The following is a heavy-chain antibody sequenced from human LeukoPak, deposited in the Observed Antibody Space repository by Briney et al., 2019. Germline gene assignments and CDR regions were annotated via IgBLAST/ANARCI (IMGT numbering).Heavy chain of an antibody. CDR2: PYSDDDK. Sequence: SGPTLVKLTQTRSLNRSFSLFLLTASGVGVTWIHQPPVKALECLAFPYSDDDKRYSPSLESRLTITKDTFKNQVVLTMTNMDPVDTATYYCAHTTAGSYYYFDMDVWGKGTTVTVSS. CDR1: LFLLTASGVG. V-gene: IGHV2-5*02. CDR3: AHTTAGSYYYFDMDV. D-gene: IGHD6-13*01. J-gene: IGHJ6*03.